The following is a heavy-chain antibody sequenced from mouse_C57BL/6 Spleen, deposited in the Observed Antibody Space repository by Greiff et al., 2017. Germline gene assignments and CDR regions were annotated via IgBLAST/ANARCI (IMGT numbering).Heavy chain of an antibody. Sequence: QVQLQQPGAELVKPGASVKLSCKASGYTFTSYWMHWVKQRPGQGLEWIGMIHPTSGSTNYNEKFKSKATLTVDKSSSTAYMQLSSLTSEDSAVYYCARTQDGYYGDAMDYWGQGTSVTVSS. D-gene: IGHD2-3*01. CDR1: GYTFTSYW. CDR2: IHPTSGST. V-gene: IGHV1-64*01. J-gene: IGHJ4*01. CDR3: ARTQDGYYGDAMDY.